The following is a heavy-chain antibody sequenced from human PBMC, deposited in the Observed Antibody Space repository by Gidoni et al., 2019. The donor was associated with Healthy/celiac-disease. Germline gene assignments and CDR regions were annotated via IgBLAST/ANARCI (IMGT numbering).Heavy chain of an antibody. CDR1: GFPFSDYY. CDR2: ISSSSSYT. J-gene: IGHJ4*02. V-gene: IGHV3-11*05. CDR3: ARAFGDGYVFDY. Sequence: QVQLVESGGGLVKPGGSLRLSCAASGFPFSDYYMSWIRQAPGKGLEWVSYISSSSSYTNYADSVKGRFTISRDNAKNSLYLQMNSLRAEDTAVYYCARAFGDGYVFDYWGQGTLVTVSS. D-gene: IGHD5-12*01.